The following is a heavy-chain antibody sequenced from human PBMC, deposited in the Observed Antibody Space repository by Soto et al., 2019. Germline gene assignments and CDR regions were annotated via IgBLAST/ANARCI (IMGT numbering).Heavy chain of an antibody. J-gene: IGHJ4*02. Sequence: PGGSLRLSCAASGFTLSDYWMSWVRQAPGKGLEWVAYVKEDGVQKFHVDSVKGRFTISRDTAKNSLLLEMNSLRVEDTAIYYCARVVLYSNGWYDYWGQGTQVTVS. CDR2: VKEDGVQK. CDR1: GFTLSDYW. V-gene: IGHV3-7*01. D-gene: IGHD6-19*01. CDR3: ARVVLYSNGWYDY.